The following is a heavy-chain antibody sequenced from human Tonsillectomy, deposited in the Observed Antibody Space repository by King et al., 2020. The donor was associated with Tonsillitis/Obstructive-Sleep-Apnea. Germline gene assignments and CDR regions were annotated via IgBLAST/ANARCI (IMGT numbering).Heavy chain of an antibody. CDR2: IYHSGST. Sequence: QLQESGPGLVKPSGTLSLTCAVSGGSISSNNWWSWGRQPPGKGLEWIGEIYHSGSTNYNPSLKSRVTISVDKSKNQFSLKLSSVTAADTAVYYCARGLGYCSSDSCYSGNWFDPWGQGTLVTVSS. J-gene: IGHJ5*02. CDR3: ARGLGYCSSDSCYSGNWFDP. CDR1: GGSISSNNW. D-gene: IGHD2-15*01. V-gene: IGHV4-4*02.